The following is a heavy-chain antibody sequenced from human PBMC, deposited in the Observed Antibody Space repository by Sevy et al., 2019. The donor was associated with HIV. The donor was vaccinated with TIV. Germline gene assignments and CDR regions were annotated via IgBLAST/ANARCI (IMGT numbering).Heavy chain of an antibody. CDR1: GFTFGDYC. D-gene: IGHD6-13*01. J-gene: IGHJ4*02. CDR2: LKSDVYGGTV. CDR3: TRWKAAQSIFDY. Sequence: GGSLRLSCTASGFTFGDYCMSWVRQAPGKGLEWVAFLKSDVYGGTVDHAVLVRGRFVISRDDSKTIAYLQMNDLKTEDTGVYYCTRWKAAQSIFDYWGQGALVTVSS. V-gene: IGHV3-49*04.